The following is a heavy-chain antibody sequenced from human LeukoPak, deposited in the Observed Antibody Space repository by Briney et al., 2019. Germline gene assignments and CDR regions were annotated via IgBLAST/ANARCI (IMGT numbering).Heavy chain of an antibody. CDR1: GGSITGSY. V-gene: IGHV4-4*07. CDR3: ARAYGSGYFDC. J-gene: IGHJ4*02. Sequence: SETLSLTCTVSGGSITGSYWSWIRQPAGKGLEWIGRIYTSGSTDYNPSLQSRVAMSVDTSKNQFSLKLSSVTAADTAVYYCARAYGSGYFDCWGQGTLVTVSS. D-gene: IGHD3-10*01. CDR2: IYTSGST.